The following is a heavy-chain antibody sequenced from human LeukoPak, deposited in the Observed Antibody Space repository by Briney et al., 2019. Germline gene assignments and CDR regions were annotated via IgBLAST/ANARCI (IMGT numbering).Heavy chain of an antibody. J-gene: IGHJ4*02. V-gene: IGHV3-30*04. CDR1: GFTFSSYA. D-gene: IGHD3-10*01. CDR3: AKGGELTSYYFDY. CDR2: ISYDGSNK. Sequence: PGRSLRLSCAASGFTFSSYAMHWARQAPGKGLEWVAVISYDGSNKYYADSVKGRFTISRDNSKNTLYLQMNSLRAEDTAVYYCAKGGELTSYYFDYWGQGTLVTASS.